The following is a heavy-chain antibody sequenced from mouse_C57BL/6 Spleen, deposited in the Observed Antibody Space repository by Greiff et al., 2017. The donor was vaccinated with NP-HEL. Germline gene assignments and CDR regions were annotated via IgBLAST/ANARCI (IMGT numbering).Heavy chain of an antibody. J-gene: IGHJ2*01. CDR1: GYTFTSYW. Sequence: QVQLQQPGAELVKPGASVKLSCKASGYTFTSYWMHWVKQRPGQGLEWIGMIHPNSGSTNYNEKFKGKATLTVDKSSSTAYMQLSSLTSEDSAVYSGVGTGNYSYYFDYWGQGTTLTVSS. CDR3: VGTGNYSYYFDY. V-gene: IGHV1-64*01. CDR2: IHPNSGST. D-gene: IGHD2-1*01.